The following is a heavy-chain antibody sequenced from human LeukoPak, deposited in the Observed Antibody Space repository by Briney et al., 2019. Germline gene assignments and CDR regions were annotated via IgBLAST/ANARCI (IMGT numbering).Heavy chain of an antibody. CDR3: AKDLAVAVAAFDI. V-gene: IGHV3-30*04. D-gene: IGHD6-19*01. CDR2: ISYDGSNK. CDR1: GFTFSSYA. Sequence: PGGSLRLSCAASGFTFSSYAMHWVRQAPGKGLEWVAVISYDGSNKYYADSVKGRFTISRDNSKNTLYLQMNSLRAEDTAVYYCAKDLAVAVAAFDIWGQGTMVTVSS. J-gene: IGHJ3*02.